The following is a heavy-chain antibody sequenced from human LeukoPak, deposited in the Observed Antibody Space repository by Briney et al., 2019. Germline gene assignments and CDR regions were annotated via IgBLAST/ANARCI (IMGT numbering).Heavy chain of an antibody. CDR3: ARPIVDTAMVLGY. V-gene: IGHV3-23*01. D-gene: IGHD5-18*01. Sequence: GGSLRLSCAASGFTFSSHTMSWVRQAPGKGLEWISVISATGFTTYHTDSVKGRFTISRDNSKNMLYLQMNSLRAEDTAVYYCARPIVDTAMVLGYWGQGTLVTVSS. CDR2: ISATGFTT. CDR1: GFTFSSHT. J-gene: IGHJ4*02.